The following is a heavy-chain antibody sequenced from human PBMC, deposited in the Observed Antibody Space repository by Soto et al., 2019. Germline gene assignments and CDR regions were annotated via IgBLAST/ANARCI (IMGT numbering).Heavy chain of an antibody. CDR1: GGSFSGYY. V-gene: IGHV4-34*01. D-gene: IGHD2-15*01. CDR2: INHSGST. Sequence: QVQLQQWGAGLLKPSETLSLTCAVYGGSFSGYYWSWIRQPPGKGLEWIGEINHSGSTNYNPSLKSRVTISVDTSKNQFSLKLSSVTAADTAVYYCAKGPPRIDYYYYMDVWGKGTTVTVAS. CDR3: AKGPPRIDYYYYMDV. J-gene: IGHJ6*03.